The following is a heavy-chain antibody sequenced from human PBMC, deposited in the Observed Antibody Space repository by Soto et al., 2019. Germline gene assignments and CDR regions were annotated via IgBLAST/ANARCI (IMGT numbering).Heavy chain of an antibody. Sequence: SXTLYGPDGPSGPSVTSTPDFLYCIHQPPGKGLEWVVSIYDSGKTHYNPSLKSRTTISVDRSRNQFSLQVSSVTAADTAVYYCAKNLPSTGRFDYWGQGTVVTVS. J-gene: IGHJ4*02. CDR2: IYDSGKT. V-gene: IGHV4-39*01. CDR1: GPSVTSTPDF. D-gene: IGHD2-2*01. CDR3: AKNLPSTGRFDY.